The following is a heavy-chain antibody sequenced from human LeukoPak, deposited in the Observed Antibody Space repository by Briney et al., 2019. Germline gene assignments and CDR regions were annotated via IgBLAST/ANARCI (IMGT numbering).Heavy chain of an antibody. Sequence: GESLKISCKGSGYNFASYWIGWVRQMPGKGLEWMGIIYPGDPDTRYSPSFQGQVTISADKSISTAYLQWSSLKASDTAIYFCARQEGYCSSISCYEFDYWGQGTLVTVSS. D-gene: IGHD2-2*01. CDR2: IYPGDPDT. CDR3: ARQEGYCSSISCYEFDY. CDR1: GYNFASYW. V-gene: IGHV5-51*01. J-gene: IGHJ4*02.